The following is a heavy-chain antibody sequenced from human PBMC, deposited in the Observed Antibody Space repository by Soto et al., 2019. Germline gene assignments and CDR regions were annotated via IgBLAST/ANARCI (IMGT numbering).Heavy chain of an antibody. CDR3: AKPYSGSPPKNFDY. J-gene: IGHJ4*01. CDR1: VFSFGIYG. CDR2: ISYDGSNK. V-gene: IGHV3-30*18. Sequence: GWSLRLACVASVFSFGIYGMYWVRQAPGKGLEWVAAISYDGSNKYYVDSVRGRFTISRDNSKNTVYLQMNSLRAEDTAVYYCAKPYSGSPPKNFDYWGQGTLVTVSS. D-gene: IGHD1-26*01.